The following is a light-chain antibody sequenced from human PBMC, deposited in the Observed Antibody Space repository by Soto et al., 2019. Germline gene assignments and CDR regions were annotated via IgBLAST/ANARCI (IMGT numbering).Light chain of an antibody. Sequence: QSVLTQPPSTSGTPGQRVTISCSGSSSNIGSNNVNWYQQLPGTAPKLLIYNNNQRPSGVPDRFSGSKSATSASLAISGLQSEDEADYYCAVWDDGLNGWVFGGGTKLTVL. CDR1: SSNIGSNN. CDR3: AVWDDGLNGWV. V-gene: IGLV1-44*01. J-gene: IGLJ3*02. CDR2: NNN.